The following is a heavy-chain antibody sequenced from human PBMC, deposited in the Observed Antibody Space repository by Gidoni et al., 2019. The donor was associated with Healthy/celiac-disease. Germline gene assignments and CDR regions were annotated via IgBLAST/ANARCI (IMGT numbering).Heavy chain of an antibody. Sequence: QVQLVESGGGVVQPGRSLRLSCAASGFTFSSYGMHWVRQAPGKGLEWVAVIWYDGSNKYYADSVKGRFTISRDNSKNTLYLQMNSLRAEDTAVYYCARVTELVAGDFDIWGQGTMVTVSS. CDR1: GFTFSSYG. CDR3: ARVTELVAGDFDI. V-gene: IGHV3-33*01. D-gene: IGHD2-15*01. CDR2: IWYDGSNK. J-gene: IGHJ3*02.